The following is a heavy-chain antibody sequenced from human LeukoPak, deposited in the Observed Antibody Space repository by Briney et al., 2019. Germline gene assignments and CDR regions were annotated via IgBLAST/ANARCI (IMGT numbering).Heavy chain of an antibody. CDR2: IRNKANSYTT. Sequence: GGSLRLSCAASEFTFSSYWMSWVRQAPGKGLEWVGRIRNKANSYTTEYAASVKGRFTVSRDNSKNSLYLQMNSLKTEDTAVYYCVGGAVYYFDCWGQGTLVTVSS. CDR1: EFTFSSYW. CDR3: VGGAVYYFDC. V-gene: IGHV3-72*01. J-gene: IGHJ4*02.